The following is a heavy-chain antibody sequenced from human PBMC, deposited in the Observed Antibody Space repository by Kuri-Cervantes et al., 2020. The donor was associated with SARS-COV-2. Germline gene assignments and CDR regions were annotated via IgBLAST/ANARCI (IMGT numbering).Heavy chain of an antibody. D-gene: IGHD2-2*01. V-gene: IGHV3-23*05. J-gene: IGHJ4*02. Sequence: GGFLRLSCAASGFTFDSYGMSWVRQAPGKGLEWVSGIRGSGNSRYYADSVKGRFTVSRDNSKNTLYMLINSLRAEDTAVYYCAKGEYCSGSSCYREGVPLFDYWGQGTLVTVSS. CDR2: IRGSGNSR. CDR3: AKGEYCSGSSCYREGVPLFDY. CDR1: GFTFDSYG.